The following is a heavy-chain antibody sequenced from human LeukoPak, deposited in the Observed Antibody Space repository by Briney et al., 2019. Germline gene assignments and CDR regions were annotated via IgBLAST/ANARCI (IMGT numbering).Heavy chain of an antibody. D-gene: IGHD2-15*01. J-gene: IGHJ6*03. CDR3: ARGRGRNPSGYYYYTDV. Sequence: GGSLRLSCAASGFTLGNYGMTWVRQAPEKGLEWVSSVSISGENTYYADSVKGRFTISRDNSKDTLYLLISSLGADDTAVYYCARGRGRNPSGYYYYTDVGGKGPTVTISS. V-gene: IGHV3-23*05. CDR1: GFTLGNYG. CDR2: VSISGENT.